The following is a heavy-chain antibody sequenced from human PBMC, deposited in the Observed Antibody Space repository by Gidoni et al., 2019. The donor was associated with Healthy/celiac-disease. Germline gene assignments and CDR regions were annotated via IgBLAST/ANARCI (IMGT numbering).Heavy chain of an antibody. V-gene: IGHV3-30-3*01. CDR1: GFTFSSYA. CDR3: ARELMVAANAFDI. D-gene: IGHD2-15*01. J-gene: IGHJ3*02. CDR2: ISYDGSNK. Sequence: QVQLVESGGGVVQPGRSLRLSCAASGFTFSSYAMHWVRQAPGKGLEWVAVISYDGSNKYYADSVKGRFTISRDNSKNTLYLQMNSLRAEDTAVYYCARELMVAANAFDIWGQGTMVTVSS.